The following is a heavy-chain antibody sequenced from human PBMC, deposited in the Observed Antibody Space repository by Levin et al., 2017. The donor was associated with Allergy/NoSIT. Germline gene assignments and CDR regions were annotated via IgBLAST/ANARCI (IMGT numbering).Heavy chain of an antibody. D-gene: IGHD5-12*01. CDR2: INPNSGGT. Sequence: VASVKVSCKASGYTFTGYYMHWVRQAPGQGLEWMGWINPNSGGTNYAQKFQGRVTMTRDTSISTAYMELSRLRSDDTAVYYCACYSGYDLTPQSTPLGYWGQGTLVTVSS. CDR3: ACYSGYDLTPQSTPLGY. J-gene: IGHJ4*02. V-gene: IGHV1-2*02. CDR1: GYTFTGYY.